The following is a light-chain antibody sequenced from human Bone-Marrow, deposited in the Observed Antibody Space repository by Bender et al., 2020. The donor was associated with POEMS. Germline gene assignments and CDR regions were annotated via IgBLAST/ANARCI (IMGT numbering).Light chain of an antibody. J-gene: IGLJ3*02. CDR1: SSDVGAYNY. CDR2: DVS. CDR3: CSYTSRSTLAV. Sequence: QSALTQPASVSGSPGQSITISCTGTSSDVGAYNYVSWYQHHPGKAPKVMIYDVSNRPSGVSNRFSGSMSGNTASLTISGLQAEDEASYYGCSYTSRSTLAVFGGGTMLTVL. V-gene: IGLV2-14*03.